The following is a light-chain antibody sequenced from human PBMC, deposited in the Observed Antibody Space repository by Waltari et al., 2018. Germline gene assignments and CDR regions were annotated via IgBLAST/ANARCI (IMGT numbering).Light chain of an antibody. Sequence: QLVLTQSPSASASLGASVKLTRTLSSGQGSPVIAWHHQQPEKGPRYVMKVNSDGSPCKGDEIPDRFSGSSSGAERYLTISSLQSEDEADYYCQTGGHGTWVFGGGTKLTVL. J-gene: IGLJ3*02. CDR3: QTGGHGTWV. CDR1: SGQGSPV. V-gene: IGLV4-69*01. CDR2: VNSDGSP.